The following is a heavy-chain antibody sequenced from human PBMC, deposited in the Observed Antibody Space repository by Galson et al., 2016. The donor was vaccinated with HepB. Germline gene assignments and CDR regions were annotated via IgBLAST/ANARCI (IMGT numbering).Heavy chain of an antibody. Sequence: SETLSLTCTVPGGSISRSSYYWGWIRQPPGKGLEWIVSIYYSGSTYYNPSLKSRVAVSVDTSKNQFSLNWRSVTAADTAVYYCVRRHWPIAVAGTVDDSWGQGTLVVVSS. J-gene: IGHJ5*01. CDR2: IYYSGST. V-gene: IGHV4-39*01. CDR1: GGSISRSSYY. D-gene: IGHD6-19*01. CDR3: VRRHWPIAVAGTVDDS.